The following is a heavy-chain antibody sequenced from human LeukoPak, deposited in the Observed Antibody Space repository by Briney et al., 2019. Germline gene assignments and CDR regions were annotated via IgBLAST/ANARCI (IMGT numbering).Heavy chain of an antibody. CDR3: ARESPALWFGDL. CDR1: GFTFSIYS. J-gene: IGHJ4*02. D-gene: IGHD3-10*01. CDR2: ISSSSSYI. V-gene: IGHV3-21*01. Sequence: SGGSLRLCCVASGFTFSIYSMNWVRQAPGKGLEWVSSISSSSSYIYYADSVKGRFTISRDNAKNSLYLQMNSLRAEDTAVYYCARESPALWFGDLWGQGTLVTVSS.